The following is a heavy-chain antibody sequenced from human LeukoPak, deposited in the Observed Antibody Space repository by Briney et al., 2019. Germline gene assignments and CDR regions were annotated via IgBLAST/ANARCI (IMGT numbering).Heavy chain of an antibody. CDR3: ARVRGDILTGASDY. V-gene: IGHV3-48*03. D-gene: IGHD3-9*01. Sequence: PGGSLRLSCAASGFTFSSYAMSWVRQAPGKGLEWVSYISSSGSTIYYADSVKGRFTISRDNAKNSLYLQMNSLRAEDTAVYYCARVRGDILTGASDYWGQGTLVTVSS. CDR1: GFTFSSYA. J-gene: IGHJ4*02. CDR2: ISSSGSTI.